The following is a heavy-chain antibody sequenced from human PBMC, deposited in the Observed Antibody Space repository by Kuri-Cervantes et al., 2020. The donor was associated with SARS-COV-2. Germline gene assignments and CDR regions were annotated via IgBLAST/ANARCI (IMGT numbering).Heavy chain of an antibody. Sequence: GGSLRLSCAASGFTFSSYAMHWVRQAPGKGLEWVAVISYDGSNKYYADSVKGRFTISRNNSKNTLYLQMNSLRAEDTAVHYCARDAVDIVAPGVRYNWFDPWGQGTLVTVSS. CDR3: ARDAVDIVAPGVRYNWFDP. V-gene: IGHV3-30*01. CDR2: ISYDGSNK. CDR1: GFTFSSYA. D-gene: IGHD5-12*01. J-gene: IGHJ5*02.